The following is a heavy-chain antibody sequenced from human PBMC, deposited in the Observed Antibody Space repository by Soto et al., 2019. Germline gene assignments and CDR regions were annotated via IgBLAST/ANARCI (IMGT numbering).Heavy chain of an antibody. J-gene: IGHJ4*02. Sequence: SETLSLTCTVSGGSFKSGSYSWSWIGQPPGKGLEWIGYVYHTGRTSYNPSLKSRVSISMDTSKNQFSLNLDSVTAADTAVYFCARDFAYFDSWGQGTLVTVSS. V-gene: IGHV4-61*01. D-gene: IGHD3-3*01. CDR3: ARDFAYFDS. CDR2: VYHTGRT. CDR1: GGSFKSGSYS.